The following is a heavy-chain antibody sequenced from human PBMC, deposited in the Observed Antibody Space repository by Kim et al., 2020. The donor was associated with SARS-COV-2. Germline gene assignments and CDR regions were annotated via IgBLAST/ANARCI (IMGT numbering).Heavy chain of an antibody. D-gene: IGHD6-19*01. CDR3: ARRTDARQWLPPLYYGMDV. CDR2: INTNTGNP. CDR1: GYTFTSYA. V-gene: IGHV7-4-1*02. Sequence: ASVKVSCKASGYTFTSYAMNWVRQAPGQGLEWMGWINTNTGNPTYAQGFTGRFVFSLDTSVSTAYLQISSLKSEDTAVYYCARRTDARQWLPPLYYGMDVWGQGTTVTVSS. J-gene: IGHJ6*02.